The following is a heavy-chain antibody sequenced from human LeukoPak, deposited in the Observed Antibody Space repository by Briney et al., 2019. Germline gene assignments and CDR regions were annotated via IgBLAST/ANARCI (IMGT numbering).Heavy chain of an antibody. J-gene: IGHJ3*02. CDR2: IYHSGST. CDR1: GGSISSSNW. V-gene: IGHV4-4*02. CDR3: ARDRGGSYADGGAFDI. Sequence: SGTLSLTCAVSGGSISSSNWWGWVRQPPGKGLEWIGEIYHSGSTNYNPSLKSRVTISVDKSKNQFSLKLSSVTAADTAVYYCARDRGGSYADGGAFDIWGQGTMVTVSS. D-gene: IGHD1-26*01.